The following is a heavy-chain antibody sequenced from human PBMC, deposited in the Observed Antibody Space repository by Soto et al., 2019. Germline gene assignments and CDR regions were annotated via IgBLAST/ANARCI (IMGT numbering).Heavy chain of an antibody. CDR3: AREGRHRIAAACSNWFDP. J-gene: IGHJ5*02. Sequence: ASVKASCKASGYTFTSYAMHWVRQSPGQRLEWMGWINAGNGNTKYSQKFQGRVTITRDTSASTAYMELSSLRSEDTAVYYCAREGRHRIAAACSNWFDPWGQGTLVTVSS. D-gene: IGHD6-13*01. CDR2: INAGNGNT. CDR1: GYTFTSYA. V-gene: IGHV1-3*01.